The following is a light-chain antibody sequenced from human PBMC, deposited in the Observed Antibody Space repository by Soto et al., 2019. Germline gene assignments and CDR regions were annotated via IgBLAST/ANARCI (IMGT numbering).Light chain of an antibody. V-gene: IGKV3-20*01. Sequence: EIVLTQSPGTLSLSPGERATLSCRASQSVSNNYVAWYHQKPGQAPRLLTYAASTRATGIPDRFSGSGSGTDFTLTINRLQPEDSAVYFCHQYGSAPRTFGQGTKVDIK. CDR3: HQYGSAPRT. CDR1: QSVSNNY. J-gene: IGKJ1*01. CDR2: AAS.